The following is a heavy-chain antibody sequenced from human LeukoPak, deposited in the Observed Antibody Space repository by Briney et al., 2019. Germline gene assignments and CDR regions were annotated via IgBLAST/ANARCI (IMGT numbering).Heavy chain of an antibody. CDR1: GGTFSSYA. D-gene: IGHD2-21*01. CDR2: IIPIFGTA. J-gene: IGHJ5*02. Sequence: ASVKVSCKASGGTFSSYAISWVRQAPGQGLEWMGGIIPIFGTANYAQKFQGRVTITADESTSTAYMELSSLRSEDTAVYYCARASAGSAYCGGDCYLGFDPWGQGTLATVSS. V-gene: IGHV1-69*01. CDR3: ARASAGSAYCGGDCYLGFDP.